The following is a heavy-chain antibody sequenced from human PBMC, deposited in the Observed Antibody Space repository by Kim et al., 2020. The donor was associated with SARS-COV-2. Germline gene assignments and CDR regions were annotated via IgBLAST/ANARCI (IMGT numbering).Heavy chain of an antibody. J-gene: IGHJ4*02. V-gene: IGHV3-21*01. CDR3: ARGHGYSTGWYIPYYFEK. CDR2: ITSSSGDI. Sequence: GGSLRLSCAASGFTFSDYSMNWVRQVPGRGLEWVSSITSSSGDIHYADSVKGRFTISRDNAKKSLYLQMDSLRAEDTGIYYCARGHGYSTGWYIPYYFEKWGQGTLVTVSS. D-gene: IGHD6-19*01. CDR1: GFTFSDYS.